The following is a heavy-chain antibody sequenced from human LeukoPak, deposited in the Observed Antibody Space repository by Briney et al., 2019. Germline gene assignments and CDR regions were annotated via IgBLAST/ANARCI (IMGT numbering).Heavy chain of an antibody. V-gene: IGHV4-39*07. CDR3: ARGPIDSSSFFVRLFDY. CDR2: FYYSGST. D-gene: IGHD6-6*01. J-gene: IGHJ4*02. Sequence: SETLSLTCSVSGGSISSSSFYWGWIRQPPGKGLEWIGSFYYSGSTNYNPSLKSRVTISVDTSKNQFSLKLSSVTAADTAVYYCARGPIDSSSFFVRLFDYWGQGTLVTVSS. CDR1: GGSISSSSFY.